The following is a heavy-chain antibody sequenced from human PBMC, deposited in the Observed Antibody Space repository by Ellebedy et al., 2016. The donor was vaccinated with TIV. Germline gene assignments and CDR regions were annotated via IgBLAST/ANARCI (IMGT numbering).Heavy chain of an antibody. Sequence: PGGSLRLSCAASGFSLTGSDLHWVRRRRGKGLEWVAASGAAGDTYYPDSVRGRFTISRESAKNSFYLQMNSLTAGETAVYYCARGGPGGDNWFFGLWGRGTQVTVSS. CDR1: GFSLTGSD. CDR2: SGAAGDT. V-gene: IGHV3-13*01. J-gene: IGHJ2*01. CDR3: ARGGPGGDNWFFGL. D-gene: IGHD3-10*01.